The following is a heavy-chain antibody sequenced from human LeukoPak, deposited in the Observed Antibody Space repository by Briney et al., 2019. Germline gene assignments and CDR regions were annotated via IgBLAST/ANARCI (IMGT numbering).Heavy chain of an antibody. D-gene: IGHD3-22*01. V-gene: IGHV4-4*09. J-gene: IGHJ3*01. CDR1: GGSISGYH. CDR3: ARHDTRGGAYDV. Sequence: SETLSLTCTVSGGSISGYHWSWLRQSPGKGLEWIAYTHTSGDTVYNPSLRSRINISLDTFKNQVFLKLNSVTAADTSVYYCARHDTRGGAYDVWGQGTMVTVSS. CDR2: THTSGDT.